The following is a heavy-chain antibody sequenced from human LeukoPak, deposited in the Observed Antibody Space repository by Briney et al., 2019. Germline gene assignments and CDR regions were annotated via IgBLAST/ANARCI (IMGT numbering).Heavy chain of an antibody. Sequence: GGSLRLSCAASGFTFSSYAMSWVRQAPGKGLEWVSAISGSGGSTYYADSVKGRFTISRDNSKNTLYLQMNSLRAEDTAVYYCAKWVRYFDWFPILDYWGQGTLVTVSS. J-gene: IGHJ4*02. CDR1: GFTFSSYA. V-gene: IGHV3-23*01. CDR2: ISGSGGST. D-gene: IGHD3-9*01. CDR3: AKWVRYFDWFPILDY.